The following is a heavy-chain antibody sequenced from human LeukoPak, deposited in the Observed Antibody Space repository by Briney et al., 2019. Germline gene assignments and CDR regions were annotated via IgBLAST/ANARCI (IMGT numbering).Heavy chain of an antibody. CDR3: ARDSHSSSWYSEFDY. CDR1: GFTFSYFW. J-gene: IGHJ4*02. D-gene: IGHD6-13*01. CDR2: INLDGTEK. V-gene: IGHV3-7*05. Sequence: GGSLRLSCAASGFTFSYFWMSWVRQAPGKGLEWVANINLDGTEKHYVDSVKGRFTISRDNARKSLYLQMNSLRAEDTAVYYCARDSHSSSWYSEFDYWGQGTLVTVSS.